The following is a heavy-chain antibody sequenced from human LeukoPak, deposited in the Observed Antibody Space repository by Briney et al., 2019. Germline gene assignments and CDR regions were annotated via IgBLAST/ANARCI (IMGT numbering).Heavy chain of an antibody. CDR3: ARSSPGIAVARSGY. CDR1: GFTFSSYW. J-gene: IGHJ4*02. Sequence: HPGGSLRLSCAASGFTFSSYWMHWVRQAPGKGLVWVSRINSDGSSTTYADSVKGRFTISRDNAKNTLYLQMNSLRAEDTAVYYFARSSPGIAVARSGYWGQGTLVTVSS. CDR2: INSDGSST. V-gene: IGHV3-74*01. D-gene: IGHD6-19*01.